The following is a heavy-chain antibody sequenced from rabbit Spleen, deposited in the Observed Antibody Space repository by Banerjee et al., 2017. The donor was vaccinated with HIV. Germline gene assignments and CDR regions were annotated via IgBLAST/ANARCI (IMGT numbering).Heavy chain of an antibody. D-gene: IGHD8-1*01. CDR2: IYAGSSGST. CDR3: ARDAGTSFSTYGMDL. J-gene: IGHJ6*01. Sequence: QERLEESGGDLVKPEGSLTLTCTASGFSFSSSDYMCWVRQAPGKGLEWIACIYAGSSGSTYSATWAKGRFTISKTSSTTVTLQMTSLTAADTATYFCARDAGTSFSTYGMDLWGPGTLVTVS. V-gene: IGHV1S45*01. CDR1: GFSFSSSDY.